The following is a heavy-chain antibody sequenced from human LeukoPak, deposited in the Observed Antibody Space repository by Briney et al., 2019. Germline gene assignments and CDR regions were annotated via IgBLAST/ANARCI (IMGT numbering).Heavy chain of an antibody. V-gene: IGHV4-38-2*01. Sequence: KPSETLSLTCVVSGYSISSTYYWGWIRQPPGKGLEWIGSIYHSGSTYYNSSLRSRVTISIDTSKNQFSLKLSSVTAADTAVYYCARQLGLLDYWGQGTLVTVSS. CDR1: GYSISSTYY. D-gene: IGHD6-13*01. J-gene: IGHJ4*02. CDR2: IYHSGST. CDR3: ARQLGLLDY.